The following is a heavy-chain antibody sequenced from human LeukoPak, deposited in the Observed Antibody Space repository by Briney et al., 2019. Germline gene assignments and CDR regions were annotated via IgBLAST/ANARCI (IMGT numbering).Heavy chain of an antibody. CDR3: AKDVTWVLKKTYDFWSGYDY. V-gene: IGHV3-30*02. Sequence: PGGSLRLSCAASGFTFSSYGMHWVRQAPGKGLEWVAFIRYDGSNKYYADSVKGRFTISRDNSKNTLYLQMNSLRAEDTAVYYCAKDVTWVLKKTYDFWSGYDYWGQGTLVTVSS. J-gene: IGHJ4*02. D-gene: IGHD3-3*01. CDR1: GFTFSSYG. CDR2: IRYDGSNK.